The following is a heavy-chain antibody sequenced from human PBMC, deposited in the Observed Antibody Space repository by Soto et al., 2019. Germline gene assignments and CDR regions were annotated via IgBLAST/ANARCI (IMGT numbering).Heavy chain of an antibody. CDR1: GFTFSSYA. J-gene: IGHJ4*02. CDR3: ARDLSRGDCKGGIDY. D-gene: IGHD2-21*02. CDR2: ISYDGSNK. V-gene: IGHV3-30-3*01. Sequence: QVQLVESGGGVVQPGRSLRLSCAASGFTFSSYAMHWVRQAPGKGLEWVAVISYDGSNKYYADSVKGRFTISRDNSRNTLYLQMNSLRAEDTAVYYCARDLSRGDCKGGIDYWGQGTLVTVSS.